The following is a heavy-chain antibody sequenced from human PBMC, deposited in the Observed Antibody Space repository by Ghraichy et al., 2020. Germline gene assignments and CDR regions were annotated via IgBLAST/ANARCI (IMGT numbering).Heavy chain of an antibody. CDR1: GGSISGYY. Sequence: SETLSLTCTVSGGSISGYYWSWLRQPPGKGLEWIAYIYSSGTITYNPSLKSRVTMSVDTSKNQFSLKLSSVTAADTAMYYCSRESSYALDYLGRGTLVTVAS. J-gene: IGHJ4*02. CDR2: IYSSGTI. CDR3: SRESSYALDY. V-gene: IGHV4-59*01. D-gene: IGHD2-2*01.